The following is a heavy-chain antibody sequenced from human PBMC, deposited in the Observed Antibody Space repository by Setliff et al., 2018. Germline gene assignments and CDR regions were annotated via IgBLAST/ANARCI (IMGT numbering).Heavy chain of an antibody. CDR1: GGSISSYY. CDR3: AREGVDTRSSTDYRYYMDV. J-gene: IGHJ6*03. Sequence: SETLSLTCSVSGGSISSYYWSWIRQPPGKGLEWIGNIHTSGTNYNPSLKSRVTISVDTSKNLISLNLRSVIDADTAVYYCAREGVDTRSSTDYRYYMDVWGKGTTVTSP. V-gene: IGHV4-4*08. CDR2: IHTSGT. D-gene: IGHD5-18*01.